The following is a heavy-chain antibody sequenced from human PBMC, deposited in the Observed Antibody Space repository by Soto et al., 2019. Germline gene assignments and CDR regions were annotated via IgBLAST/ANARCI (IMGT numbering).Heavy chain of an antibody. D-gene: IGHD2-2*01. J-gene: IGHJ1*01. V-gene: IGHV3-23*01. CDR2: ISGNGDST. CDR1: GFTFSSSA. CDR3: AKIRASDLGSTTFQH. Sequence: EVQLLESGGGLVQPGGSLRLSCAASGFTFSSSAMSWVRQAPGKGLDWVSAISGNGDSTYYADSVKGRFTISRAISKNTLYLQMNSLRAEDTAVYYCAKIRASDLGSTTFQHWGQGTLVTVSS.